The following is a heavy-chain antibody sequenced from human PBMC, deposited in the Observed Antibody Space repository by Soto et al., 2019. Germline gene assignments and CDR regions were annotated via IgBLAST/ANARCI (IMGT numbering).Heavy chain of an antibody. CDR3: ARGNPYCSSTSCYGRNWFDP. CDR2: IYHSGST. V-gene: IGHV4-4*02. J-gene: IGHJ5*02. CDR1: GGSISSSNW. D-gene: IGHD2-2*01. Sequence: QVQLQESGPGLVKPSGTLSLTCAVSGGSISSSNWWSWVRQPPGKGLEWIGEIYHSGSTNDNPSLKNRVTRTVDKSKNQFSLKLSSVTAADTAVYYCARGNPYCSSTSCYGRNWFDPWGQGTLVTVSS.